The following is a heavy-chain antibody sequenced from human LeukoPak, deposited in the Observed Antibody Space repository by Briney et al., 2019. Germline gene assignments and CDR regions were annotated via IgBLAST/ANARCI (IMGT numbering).Heavy chain of an antibody. V-gene: IGHV3-48*03. CDR1: GFTFSSYE. Sequence: PGGSLRLSCAASGFTFSSYEMNWVRQAPGKGLEWVSYISSSGSTIYYADSVRGRFTISRDNAKNSLYLQMNSLRAEDTAVFYCAKEFVPAAILSYYYMDVWGRGTTVTVSS. D-gene: IGHD2-2*01. CDR2: ISSSGSTI. CDR3: AKEFVPAAILSYYYMDV. J-gene: IGHJ6*03.